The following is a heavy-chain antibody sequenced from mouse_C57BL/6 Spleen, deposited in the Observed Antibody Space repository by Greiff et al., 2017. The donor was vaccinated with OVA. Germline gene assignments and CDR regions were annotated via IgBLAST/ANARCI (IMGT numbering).Heavy chain of an antibody. Sequence: EVKLQESGPELVKPGASVKMSCKASGYTFTDYNMHWVKQSHGKSLEWIGYINPNNGGTSYNQKFKGKATLTGNKSSSTAYMELRSLTSEDAAVYYCAREGGELFGYWGQGTTLTVSS. V-gene: IGHV1-22*01. D-gene: IGHD4-1*01. J-gene: IGHJ2*01. CDR3: AREGGELFGY. CDR2: INPNNGGT. CDR1: GYTFTDYN.